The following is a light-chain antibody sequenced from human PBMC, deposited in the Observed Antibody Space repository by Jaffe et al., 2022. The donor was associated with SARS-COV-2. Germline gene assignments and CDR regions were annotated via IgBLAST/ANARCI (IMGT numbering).Light chain of an antibody. CDR2: DAS. Sequence: DIQMTQSPSSLSASVGDRVTITCQASQDINNYLNWYQQKPGKAPKLLIYDASNLETGVPTRFSGSGSGTDFTFTISSLQPEDIATYFCLQYDIPITFGQGTRLEIK. CDR3: LQYDIPIT. CDR1: QDINNY. J-gene: IGKJ5*01. V-gene: IGKV1-33*01.